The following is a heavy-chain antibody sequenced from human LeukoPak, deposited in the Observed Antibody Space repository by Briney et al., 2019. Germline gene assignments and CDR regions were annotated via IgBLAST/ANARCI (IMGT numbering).Heavy chain of an antibody. D-gene: IGHD4-17*01. Sequence: GGSLRLSCAASGFTFSSYAMSRVRQAPGKGLEWVSAISGSGGSTYYADSVKGRFTISRDNAKNSLYLQMNSLRAEDTAVYYCARVNGDIDAFDIWGQGTMVTVSS. CDR3: ARVNGDIDAFDI. CDR1: GFTFSSYA. CDR2: ISGSGGST. V-gene: IGHV3-23*01. J-gene: IGHJ3*02.